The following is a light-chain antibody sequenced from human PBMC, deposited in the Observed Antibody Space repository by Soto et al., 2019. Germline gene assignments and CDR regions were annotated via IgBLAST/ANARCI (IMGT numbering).Light chain of an antibody. CDR2: EGS. CDR3: CSYAGSSTLV. V-gene: IGLV2-23*01. Sequence: QSVLTQPASVSGSPGQSITISCTGTSSDVGSYNLVSWYQQYPGKAPKLMIYEGSKRPSGVSNRFSGSKSGNTASLTISGVQAEDGADYYCCSYAGSSTLVFGGGTKLTVL. CDR1: SSDVGSYNL. J-gene: IGLJ2*01.